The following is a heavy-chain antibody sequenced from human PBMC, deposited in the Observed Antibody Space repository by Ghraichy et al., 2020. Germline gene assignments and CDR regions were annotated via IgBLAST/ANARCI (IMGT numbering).Heavy chain of an antibody. V-gene: IGHV4-39*01. CDR1: GGSISSSSYY. Sequence: SETLSLTCTVSGGSISSSSYYWGWIRQPPGKGLEWIGSIYYSGSTYYNPSLKSRVTISVDTSKNQFSLKLSSVTAADTAVYYCARLENISGSYFRYYFDYWGQGTLVTVSS. CDR3: ARLENISGSYFRYYFDY. CDR2: IYYSGST. D-gene: IGHD1-26*01. J-gene: IGHJ4*02.